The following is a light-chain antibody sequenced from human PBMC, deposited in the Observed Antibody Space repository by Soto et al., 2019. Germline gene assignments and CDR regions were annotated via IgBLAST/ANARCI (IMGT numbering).Light chain of an antibody. Sequence: QSVLTQPPSASGTPGQRVTISCSGSSSNIGSNYVYWYRQLPGTAPKLLIYRNNQRPSGVPDRFSGSKSGTSASLAISGLRSEDGADYYCAAWDDSLSGALFGGGTQLTVL. V-gene: IGLV1-47*01. J-gene: IGLJ7*01. CDR3: AAWDDSLSGAL. CDR1: SSNIGSNY. CDR2: RNN.